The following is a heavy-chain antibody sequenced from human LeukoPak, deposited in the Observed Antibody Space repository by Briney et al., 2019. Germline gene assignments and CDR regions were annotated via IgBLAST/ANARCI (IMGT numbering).Heavy chain of an antibody. D-gene: IGHD3-22*01. CDR1: GLTFSTYG. V-gene: IGHV3-33*01. Sequence: QPGRSLRLSCEASGLTFSTYGMHWVRQAPGKGLEWVAVIWYDGSNKYYADSVKGRFTISRDNSKNTLYLQMNSLRAEDTAVYYCASPLDSGGYYLGYWGQGTLVTVSS. CDR3: ASPLDSGGYYLGY. CDR2: IWYDGSNK. J-gene: IGHJ4*02.